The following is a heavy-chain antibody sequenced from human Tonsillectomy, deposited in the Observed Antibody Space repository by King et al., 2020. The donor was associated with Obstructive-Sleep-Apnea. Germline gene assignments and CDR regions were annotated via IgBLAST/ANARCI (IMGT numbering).Heavy chain of an antibody. Sequence: VQLVESGSELKKTGASVKVSCKASGYTFTSCAMNWVRQAPGQGLEWMGWINTNTGNPTYAQDFTGRFVFSLDTSVSTAYLQISSLKAEDTAVYYCARDHTDGDQPFDYWGQGTLVTVSS. CDR1: GYTFTSCA. CDR2: INTNTGNP. D-gene: IGHD4-17*01. CDR3: ARDHTDGDQPFDY. V-gene: IGHV7-4-1*02. J-gene: IGHJ4*01.